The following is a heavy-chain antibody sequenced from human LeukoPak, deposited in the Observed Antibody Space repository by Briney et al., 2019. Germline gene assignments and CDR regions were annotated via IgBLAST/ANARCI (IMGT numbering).Heavy chain of an antibody. CDR1: GGSITSDNYY. D-gene: IGHD3-10*01. Sequence: PSETLSLTCTVSGGSITSDNYYWSWIRQHPGKGLEWIAYIYYSGSTYYNPSLKSRITMSVDTSNYQFSLRLSSVTAADTAVYYCARLYGSGSNYFDYWGQGILVTVSS. CDR2: IYYSGST. V-gene: IGHV4-31*03. J-gene: IGHJ4*02. CDR3: ARLYGSGSNYFDY.